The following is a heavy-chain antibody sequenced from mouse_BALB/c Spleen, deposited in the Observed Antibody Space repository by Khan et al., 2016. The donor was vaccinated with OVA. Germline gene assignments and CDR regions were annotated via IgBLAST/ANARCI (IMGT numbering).Heavy chain of an antibody. J-gene: IGHJ2*01. D-gene: IGHD1-1*02. V-gene: IGHV1-76*01. CDR2: IYPGTDNA. CDR1: GYIFTSYS. Sequence: QVQLQESGAELVRPGASVKMSCKTSGYIFTSYSIHWVKQSPGQGLEWIAMIYPGTDNAYYNEKLKDKATLTADKSSSTAYMQLSSLKSEDSAGYFCAREEGWYEFDYWGQGTTLTVSA. CDR3: AREEGWYEFDY.